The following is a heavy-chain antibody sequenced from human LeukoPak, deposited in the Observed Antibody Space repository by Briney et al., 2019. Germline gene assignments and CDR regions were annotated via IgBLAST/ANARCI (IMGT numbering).Heavy chain of an antibody. CDR3: ARDYYDSSGYYQYYFDY. CDR2: IIPILGIA. J-gene: IGHJ4*02. Sequence: SVKVSCKASGGTFSSYAISWVRQAPGQGLEWMGRIIPILGIANYAQKFQGRVTITADKSTSTAYMELSSLRSEDTAVYYCARDYYDSSGYYQYYFDYWGQGTLVTVSS. D-gene: IGHD3-22*01. CDR1: GGTFSSYA. V-gene: IGHV1-69*04.